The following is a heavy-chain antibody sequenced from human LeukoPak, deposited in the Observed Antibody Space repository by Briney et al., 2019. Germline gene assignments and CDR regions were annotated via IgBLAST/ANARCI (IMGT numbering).Heavy chain of an antibody. D-gene: IGHD2-15*01. CDR1: GGSISSSSYY. CDR3: ARGFGSSYYMDV. J-gene: IGHJ6*03. V-gene: IGHV4-39*07. CDR2: IYYRGST. Sequence: SETLSLTCTVSGGSISSSSYYWGWIRQPPGKGLEWIGSIYYRGSTYYNPSLKSRVTISVDTSKNQFSLKLSSVTAADTAVYYCARGFGSSYYMDVWGKGTTVTVSS.